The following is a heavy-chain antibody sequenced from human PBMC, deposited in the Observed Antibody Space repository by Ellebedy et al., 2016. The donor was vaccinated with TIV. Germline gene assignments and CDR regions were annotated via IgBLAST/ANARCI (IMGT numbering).Heavy chain of an antibody. J-gene: IGHJ6*03. Sequence: GESLKISXAASGFTFSSYGMHWVRQAPGKGLEWVAVIWYDGSNKYYADSVKGRFTISRDNSKNTLYLQMNSLRAEDTAVYYCARDPSIVHCSSTSCQGYDYMDVWGKGTTVTVSS. V-gene: IGHV3-33*01. CDR2: IWYDGSNK. D-gene: IGHD2-2*01. CDR3: ARDPSIVHCSSTSCQGYDYMDV. CDR1: GFTFSSYG.